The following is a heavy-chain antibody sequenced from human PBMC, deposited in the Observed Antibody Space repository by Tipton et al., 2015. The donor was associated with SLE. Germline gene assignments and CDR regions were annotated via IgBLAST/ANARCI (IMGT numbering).Heavy chain of an antibody. Sequence: QLVQSGAEVKKSGSSVKVSCKASGGTFSSYGISWVRQAPGQGLEWMGGIIPIFGTTDYAQKFQGRVTITADKSTSTAHMEVSSLRSEDTAVYYCARAHPAERDAFDIWGQGTMVTVSS. CDR3: ARAHPAERDAFDI. J-gene: IGHJ3*02. V-gene: IGHV1-69*06. D-gene: IGHD1-26*01. CDR1: GGTFSSYG. CDR2: IIPIFGTT.